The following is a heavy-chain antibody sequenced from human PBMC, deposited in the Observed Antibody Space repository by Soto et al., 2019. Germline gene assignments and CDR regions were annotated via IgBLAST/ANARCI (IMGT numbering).Heavy chain of an antibody. CDR2: ISAYNGNT. D-gene: IGHD4-17*01. CDR3: ARRVGRPVTTNWFDP. Sequence: ASVKVSCKASGYTFTSYGISWLRQAPGQGLEWMGWISAYNGNTNYAQKLQGRVTMTTDTSTSTAYMELRSLRSDDTAVYYCARRVGRPVTTNWFDPWGQGTLVTVS. J-gene: IGHJ5*02. CDR1: GYTFTSYG. V-gene: IGHV1-18*01.